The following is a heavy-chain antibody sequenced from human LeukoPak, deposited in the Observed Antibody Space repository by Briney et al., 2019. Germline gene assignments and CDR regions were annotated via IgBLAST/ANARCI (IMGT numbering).Heavy chain of an antibody. D-gene: IGHD4-23*01. Sequence: GGSLRLSCAASGFTVSSNYMSWVRQAPGKGLEWVSVIYSGGSTYYADSVKGRFTISRDNSKNTLYLQMNSLRAEDTAVYYCARAYDYGGNLNYFDYWGQGTLVTVSS. CDR2: IYSGGST. J-gene: IGHJ4*02. CDR3: ARAYDYGGNLNYFDY. CDR1: GFTVSSNY. V-gene: IGHV3-66*01.